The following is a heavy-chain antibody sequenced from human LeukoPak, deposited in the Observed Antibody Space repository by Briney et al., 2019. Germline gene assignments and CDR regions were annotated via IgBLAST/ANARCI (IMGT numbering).Heavy chain of an antibody. CDR2: INSDGSST. CDR3: ARYNWNSAPFDY. V-gene: IGHV3-74*01. CDR1: GFTFSSYW. J-gene: IGHJ4*02. D-gene: IGHD1-7*01. Sequence: PGGSLRLSCAASGFTFSSYWMHWVRQAPGKGLVWVSRINSDGSSTSYADSVKGRFTMSRDNAKNTLYLQMNSLRAEDTAVYYCARYNWNSAPFDYWGQGTLVTVSS.